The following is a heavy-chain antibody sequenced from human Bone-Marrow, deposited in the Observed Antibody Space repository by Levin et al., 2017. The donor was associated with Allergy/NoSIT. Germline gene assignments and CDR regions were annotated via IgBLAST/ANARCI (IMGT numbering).Heavy chain of an antibody. D-gene: IGHD2-15*01. Sequence: SETLSLTCTVSGGSISSSSYYWGWIRQPPGKGLEWIGSIYYSGSTYYNPSLKSRVTISLDTSKNQFSLKLSSVTAADTAVYYCARQGYCSGGSCYSSFDYWGQGTLVTVSS. CDR3: ARQGYCSGGSCYSSFDY. CDR2: IYYSGST. V-gene: IGHV4-39*01. CDR1: GGSISSSSYY. J-gene: IGHJ4*02.